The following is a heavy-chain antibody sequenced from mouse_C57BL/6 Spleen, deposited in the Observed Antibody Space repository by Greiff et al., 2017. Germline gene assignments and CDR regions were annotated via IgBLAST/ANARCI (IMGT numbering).Heavy chain of an antibody. Sequence: QVQLKESGPGLVAPSQSLSITCTVSGFSLTSYAISWVRQPPGKGLEWIGVIWTGGGTNDNSALKSRLSISKDNSKSQVFLKMNSLQTDDTARYYCAKNHYGSSFHFDYWGQGTTLTVSS. V-gene: IGHV2-9-1*01. D-gene: IGHD1-1*01. CDR3: AKNHYGSSFHFDY. CDR2: IWTGGGT. J-gene: IGHJ2*01. CDR1: GFSLTSYA.